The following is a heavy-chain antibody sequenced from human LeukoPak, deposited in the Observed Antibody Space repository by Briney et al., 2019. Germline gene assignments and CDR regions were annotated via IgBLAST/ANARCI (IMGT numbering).Heavy chain of an antibody. CDR3: ANLILSYYDSSGYYHKCGDWFYT. V-gene: IGHV4-4*09. CDR2: IYTSGST. D-gene: IGHD3-22*01. CDR1: GDSISSYY. J-gene: IGHJ5*02. Sequence: SETLSLTCTVSGDSISSYYWSWIRQPQGKGLERIGYIYTSGSTNYNPSLKSRVTISVVPSKTQFSLKLISVTAADTAVYYCANLILSYYDSSGYYHKCGDWFYTWGQGTLVTVSS.